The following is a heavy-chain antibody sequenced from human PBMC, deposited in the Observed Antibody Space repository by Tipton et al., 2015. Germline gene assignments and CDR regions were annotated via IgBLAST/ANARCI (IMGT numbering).Heavy chain of an antibody. CDR1: GASANSDPYF. CDR3: ARDDSSGYYFDC. D-gene: IGHD3-22*01. CDR2: VFSTGST. J-gene: IGHJ4*02. V-gene: IGHV4-61*01. Sequence: TLSLTCNVSGASANSDPYFWTWVRQPPGKGLEWIGYVFSTGSTNYNPSLKGRAAISIDTSQNQFSLMVSSVTAADTAVYYCARDDSSGYYFDCWGQGSLVTVSS.